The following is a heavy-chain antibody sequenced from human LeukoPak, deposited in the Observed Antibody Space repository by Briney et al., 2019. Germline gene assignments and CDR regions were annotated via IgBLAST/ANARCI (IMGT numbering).Heavy chain of an antibody. Sequence: PGGSLRLSSAASGFTFSSHAMHWVRQAPGKGLEWVAVISFDGSNKYYADSVKGRFTISRDNSRNTLYLQMNSLRAEDTAVYYCARDHGRGSSSFYSWGGGTYYFDYWGQGTLVTVSS. CDR1: GFTFSSHA. CDR3: ARDHGRGSSSFYSWGGGTYYFDY. CDR2: ISFDGSNK. J-gene: IGHJ4*02. V-gene: IGHV3-30*04. D-gene: IGHD6-6*01.